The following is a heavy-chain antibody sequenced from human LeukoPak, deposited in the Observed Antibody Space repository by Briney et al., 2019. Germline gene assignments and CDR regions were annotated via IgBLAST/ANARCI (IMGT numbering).Heavy chain of an antibody. CDR3: ARDGTHFSSGYRGRYPNWFDP. J-gene: IGHJ5*02. D-gene: IGHD6-19*01. Sequence: ASVKVSCKASGYTFTSYAMHWVRQAPGQRLEWMGWINAGNGNTKYSQKFQGRVTITRDTSASTAYMELSSLRSEDTAVYYCARDGTHFSSGYRGRYPNWFDPWDQGTLVTVSS. V-gene: IGHV1-3*01. CDR2: INAGNGNT. CDR1: GYTFTSYA.